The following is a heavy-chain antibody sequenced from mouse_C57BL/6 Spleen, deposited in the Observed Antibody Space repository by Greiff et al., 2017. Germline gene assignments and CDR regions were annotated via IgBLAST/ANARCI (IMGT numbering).Heavy chain of an antibody. CDR1: GYTFTEYT. CDR3: ARHVIDYDEDYAMDY. V-gene: IGHV1-62-2*01. CDR2: FYPGSGSI. Sequence: QVHVKQSGAELVKPGASVKLSCKASGYTFTEYTIHWVKQRSGQGLEWIGWFYPGSGSIKYNEKFKDKATLTADKSSSTVYMELSRLTSEDSAVYFCARHVIDYDEDYAMDYWGQGTSVTVSS. D-gene: IGHD2-4*01. J-gene: IGHJ4*01.